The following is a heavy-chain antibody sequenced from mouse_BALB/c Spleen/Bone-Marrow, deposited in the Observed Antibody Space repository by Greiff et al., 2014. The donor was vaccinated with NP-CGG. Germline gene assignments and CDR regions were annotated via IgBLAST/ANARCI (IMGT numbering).Heavy chain of an antibody. J-gene: IGHJ4*01. CDR3: NGNYYAMDY. CDR1: GFNIKDYY. CDR2: IDPEKCDT. D-gene: IGHD2-1*01. Sequence: VQLQQSGAELVRSGASVKLSCTASGFNIKDYYMHWVKQRPEQGLEWIGWIDPEKCDTEYAPKFQGKATMTADTSSNTAYLQLSSLTSEDTAVYYCNGNYYAMDYWGQGTSVTVSS. V-gene: IGHV14-4*02.